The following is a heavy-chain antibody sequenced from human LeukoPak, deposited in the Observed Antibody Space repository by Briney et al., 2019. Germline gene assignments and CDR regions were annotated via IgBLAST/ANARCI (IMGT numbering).Heavy chain of an antibody. D-gene: IGHD1-26*01. Sequence: ASVKVSCKASGYTFTSYAMHWVRQAPGQRLEWMGWINAGNGNTKYSQKFQGRVTITRDTSASTAYMELSSLRSEDTAVYYCARGGGGLNAFDIWGQGTMVTVSS. V-gene: IGHV1-3*01. CDR3: ARGGGGLNAFDI. CDR2: INAGNGNT. CDR1: GYTFTSYA. J-gene: IGHJ3*02.